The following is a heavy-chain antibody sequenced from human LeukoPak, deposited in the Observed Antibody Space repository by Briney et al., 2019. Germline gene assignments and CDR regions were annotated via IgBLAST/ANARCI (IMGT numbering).Heavy chain of an antibody. CDR3: ARVLITMFRGVILTSDAFDI. CDR2: IYSGDTT. CDR1: GFTVNTNY. J-gene: IGHJ3*02. D-gene: IGHD3-10*01. Sequence: GGSLRLSCAASGFTVNTNYMSWVRQAPGKGLDWVSSIYSGDTTYYADSVKGRFTISRDNSENTLYLQMNSLRAEDTAVYYCARVLITMFRGVILTSDAFDIWGQGTMVTVSS. V-gene: IGHV3-53*01.